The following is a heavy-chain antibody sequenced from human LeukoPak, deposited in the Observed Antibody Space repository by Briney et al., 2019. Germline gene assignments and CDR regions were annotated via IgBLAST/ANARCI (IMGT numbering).Heavy chain of an antibody. CDR1: GGSISSSSYY. Sequence: SETLSLTCTVSGGSISSSSYYWGWIRQPPGKGLESIESIYYSGSTYYNPSLKSRVTISVDTSKNQFSLKLSSVTAADTAVYYCARERYYYGSGSYKITGWGQGTLVTVSS. J-gene: IGHJ4*02. CDR3: ARERYYYGSGSYKITG. CDR2: IYYSGST. D-gene: IGHD3-10*01. V-gene: IGHV4-39*07.